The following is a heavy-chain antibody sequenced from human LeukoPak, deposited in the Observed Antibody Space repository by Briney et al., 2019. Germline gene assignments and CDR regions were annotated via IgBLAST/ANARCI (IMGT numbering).Heavy chain of an antibody. V-gene: IGHV3-49*04. CDR3: ARDNDGSGPQYPPG. D-gene: IGHD3-10*01. Sequence: PGGSLRLSCAASGFTFSSYWMSWVRQAPGKGLEWVGFIRSKAYGGTSEYAASVKGRFTISRDDSKSIAYLQMNSLKTEDTAVYYCARDNDGSGPQYPPGWGQGTLVTVSS. CDR2: IRSKAYGGTS. J-gene: IGHJ4*02. CDR1: GFTFSSYW.